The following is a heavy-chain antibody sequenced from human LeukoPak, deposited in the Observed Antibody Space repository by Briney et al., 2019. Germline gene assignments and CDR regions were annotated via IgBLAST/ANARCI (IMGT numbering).Heavy chain of an antibody. CDR2: INRDGSTT. CDR1: GFTFSNSW. V-gene: IGHV3-74*01. CDR3: ARAWKVDY. D-gene: IGHD1-1*01. Sequence: GGSLRLSCAASGFTFSNSWMHWVRQAPGKGLVWVSRINRDGSTTSYADSVKGRFTISRDNAKNTPYLQMNSLRAEDTAVYYCARAWKVDYWGQGTLVTVSS. J-gene: IGHJ4*02.